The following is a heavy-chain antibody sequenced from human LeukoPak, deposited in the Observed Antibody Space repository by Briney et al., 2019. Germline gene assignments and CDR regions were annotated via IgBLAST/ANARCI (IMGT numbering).Heavy chain of an antibody. CDR1: GFTFSSYE. Sequence: GGSLRLSCAASGFTFSSYEMNWVRQATGKGLEWVSYISSSGSTIYYADSVKSRFIIYRDNAKNSLYLQMNSLRAEDTAVYYCAREIGSWYKTYNWFDPWGQGTLVTASS. V-gene: IGHV3-48*03. CDR3: AREIGSWYKTYNWFDP. J-gene: IGHJ5*02. D-gene: IGHD6-13*01. CDR2: ISSSGSTI.